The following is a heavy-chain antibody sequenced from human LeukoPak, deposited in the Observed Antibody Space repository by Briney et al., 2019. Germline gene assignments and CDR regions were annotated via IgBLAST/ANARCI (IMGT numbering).Heavy chain of an antibody. Sequence: SETLSLTCSVSGVSISTYYWIWIRQPPAKGLEWMGFFSYSGSTKYNPSLKSRVTMSVDTSKNQFSLKLSSVTAADTAVYYCARMYSGTSYYFDYWGQGTLVTVS. J-gene: IGHJ4*02. CDR1: GVSISTYY. CDR2: FSYSGST. V-gene: IGHV4-59*01. CDR3: ARMYSGTSYYFDY. D-gene: IGHD1-26*01.